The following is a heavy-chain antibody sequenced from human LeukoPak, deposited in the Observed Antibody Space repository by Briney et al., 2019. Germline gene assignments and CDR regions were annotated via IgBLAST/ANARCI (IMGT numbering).Heavy chain of an antibody. J-gene: IGHJ4*02. CDR3: ARPTYSGSYYWFDY. V-gene: IGHV3-30*03. Sequence: GGSLRLSCAASGFTFSSYGMHWVRQAPGKGLEWVAVISYDGSNKYFADSVKGRFTISRDNSKNTLYLQMNSLRAEDTAVYYCARPTYSGSYYWFDYWGQGTLVTVSS. D-gene: IGHD1-26*01. CDR2: ISYDGSNK. CDR1: GFTFSSYG.